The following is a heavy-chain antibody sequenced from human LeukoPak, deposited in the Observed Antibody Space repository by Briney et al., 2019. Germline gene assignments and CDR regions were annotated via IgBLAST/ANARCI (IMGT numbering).Heavy chain of an antibody. V-gene: IGHV4-34*01. CDR3: ARGGDGDYGVKNFDY. D-gene: IGHD4-17*01. CDR1: GGSISSYY. CDR2: INHSGST. J-gene: IGHJ4*02. Sequence: PSETLSLTCTVSGGSISSYYWSWIRQPPGKGLEWIGEINHSGSTNYNPSLKSRVTISVDTSKNQFSLKLSSVTAADTAVYYCARGGDGDYGVKNFDYWGQGTLVTVSS.